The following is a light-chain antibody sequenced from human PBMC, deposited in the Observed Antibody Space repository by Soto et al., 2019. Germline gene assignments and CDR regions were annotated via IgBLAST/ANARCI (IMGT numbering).Light chain of an antibody. CDR3: LHDYCYPRT. V-gene: IGKV1-6*01. CDR1: QAIRND. J-gene: IGKJ1*01. CDR2: TAS. Sequence: AIQMTQSQSSLSASVGDGVIITCRASQAIRNDLGWYQQKPGKAPKLLIYTASTLQSGVPSTFSGSGSFSDFTLAIRALQPEDSATSYCLHDYCYPRTLGRGTKVEIK.